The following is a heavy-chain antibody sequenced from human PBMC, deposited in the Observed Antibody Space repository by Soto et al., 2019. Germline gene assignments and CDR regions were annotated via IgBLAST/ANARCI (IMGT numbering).Heavy chain of an antibody. CDR2: IIPIFGTA. V-gene: IGHV1-69*13. CDR1: GGTFSSYA. J-gene: IGHJ3*02. D-gene: IGHD3-22*01. Sequence: ASVKVSCKASGGTFSSYAISWVRQAPGQGLEWMGGIIPIFGTANYAQKFQGRVTITADESTSTAYMELSSLRSEDTAVYYCALDYDSSGYYYRPDAFDIWGQGTMVTVSS. CDR3: ALDYDSSGYYYRPDAFDI.